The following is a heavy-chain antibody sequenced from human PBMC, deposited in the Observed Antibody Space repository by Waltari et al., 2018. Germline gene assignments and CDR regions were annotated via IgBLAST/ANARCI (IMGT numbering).Heavy chain of an antibody. D-gene: IGHD6-6*01. Sequence: QVQLQQWGAGLLKPSETLSLTCAVYGGSFSGYYWSWIRQPPGKGLEWIGEINHSGSTNYNPSLKSRVTISVDTSKNQFSLKLSAVTAADTAVYYCARAPPSSSSSPRHYGMDVWGQGTTVTVSS. CDR1: GGSFSGYY. CDR2: INHSGST. J-gene: IGHJ6*02. CDR3: ARAPPSSSSSPRHYGMDV. V-gene: IGHV4-34*01.